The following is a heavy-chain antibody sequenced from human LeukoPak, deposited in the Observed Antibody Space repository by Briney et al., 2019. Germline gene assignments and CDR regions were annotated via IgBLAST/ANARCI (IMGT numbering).Heavy chain of an antibody. Sequence: ASVKVSCKASGYTFNSYAFSWVRQAPGQGLEWVGWISNYNADTNYAQKFQGRVTMTTDTSTKTSHMELRNLGSDDTAVYYCARALYSDSSGYYPGLDHWGQGTLVTVSS. CDR3: ARALYSDSSGYYPGLDH. CDR1: GYTFNSYA. CDR2: ISNYNADT. J-gene: IGHJ4*02. D-gene: IGHD3-22*01. V-gene: IGHV1-18*01.